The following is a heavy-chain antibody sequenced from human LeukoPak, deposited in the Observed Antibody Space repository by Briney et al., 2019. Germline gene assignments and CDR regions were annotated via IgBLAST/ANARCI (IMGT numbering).Heavy chain of an antibody. D-gene: IGHD4-17*01. Sequence: ASVKVSCKASGYTFTSYGISWVRQAPGQGLEWMGWISAYNGNTSYAQKVQGRVTMTTDTSTSTVYMELRSLRSDDTAVYYCARDGKKATVIIDYWGQGTLVTVSS. CDR2: ISAYNGNT. V-gene: IGHV1-18*04. J-gene: IGHJ4*02. CDR3: ARDGKKATVIIDY. CDR1: GYTFTSYG.